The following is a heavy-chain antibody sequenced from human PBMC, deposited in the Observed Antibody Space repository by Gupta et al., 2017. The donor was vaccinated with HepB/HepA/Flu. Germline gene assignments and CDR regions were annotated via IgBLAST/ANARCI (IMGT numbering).Heavy chain of an antibody. V-gene: IGHV3-30-3*01. CDR3: ARGGSYSYGFGTWEDFDY. Sequence: QVQLVESGGGVVQPGRSLRLSCAASGFPFRSYAMHWVLHAPGKGLEWVAVISYDGSNKYYADSVKGRFTISRDNSKNTLYLQMNSLRAEDTAVYYCARGGSYSYGFGTWEDFDYWGQGTLVTVSS. D-gene: IGHD5-18*01. CDR2: ISYDGSNK. J-gene: IGHJ4*02. CDR1: GFPFRSYA.